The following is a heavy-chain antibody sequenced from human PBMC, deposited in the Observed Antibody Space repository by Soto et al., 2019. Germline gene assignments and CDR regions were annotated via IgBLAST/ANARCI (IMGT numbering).Heavy chain of an antibody. CDR1: GGSISSYY. J-gene: IGHJ4*02. V-gene: IGHV4-59*01. CDR2: IYYSENT. CDR3: ARVSRDISLADYHFDY. D-gene: IGHD4-17*01. Sequence: SETLSLTCTVSGGSISSYYWTWVRQPPGKGLEWIGYIYYSENTNYNPSLKSRVTISVDMSKNQFSLKLNSVTAADTAVYYCARVSRDISLADYHFDYWGQGTLVTVPQ.